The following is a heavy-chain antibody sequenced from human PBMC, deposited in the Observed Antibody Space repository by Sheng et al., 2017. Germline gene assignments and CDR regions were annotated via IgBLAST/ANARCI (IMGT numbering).Heavy chain of an antibody. CDR2: KSIIVEVT. CDR1: GGSFSGYY. J-gene: IGHJ5*02. CDR3: AREFLTGPYNWFDP. V-gene: IGHV4-34*01. D-gene: IGHD7-27*01. Sequence: QVQLQQWGAGLLKPSETLSLTCAVYGGSFSGYYWSWIRQPPGKGLEWIGEKSIIVEVTNYNPSLKSRVTISVDTSKNQFSLKLSSVTAADTAVYYCAREFLTGPYNWFDPWGQGTLVTVSS.